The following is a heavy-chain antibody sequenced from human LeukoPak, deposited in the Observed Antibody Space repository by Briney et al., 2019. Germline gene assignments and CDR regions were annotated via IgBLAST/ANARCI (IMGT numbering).Heavy chain of an antibody. D-gene: IGHD6-19*01. Sequence: PGGSLRLSCAASGFTFRSYAMSWVRQAPGKGLEWVSAISPSGGSTDYAGSVKGRFTISKDNSKNTLYLQMKSLRAEDTAVYYCAKEQWLGNYFDYWGQGTLVTVSS. CDR2: ISPSGGST. CDR3: AKEQWLGNYFDY. J-gene: IGHJ4*02. CDR1: GFTFRSYA. V-gene: IGHV3-23*01.